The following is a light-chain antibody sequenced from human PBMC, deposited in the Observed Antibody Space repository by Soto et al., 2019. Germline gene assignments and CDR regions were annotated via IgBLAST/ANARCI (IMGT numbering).Light chain of an antibody. CDR2: EGS. CDR1: SSDVGSYNL. CDR3: CSYAGSGPL. Sequence: QSVLTQPASVSGSPGQSITISCTGTSSDVGSYNLVSWYQQHPGKAPKLMIYEGSKRPSGVSNRFSGSKSGNTASLTISGLQAEDDAVYYCCSYAGSGPLFGGGTKLTVL. J-gene: IGLJ2*01. V-gene: IGLV2-23*01.